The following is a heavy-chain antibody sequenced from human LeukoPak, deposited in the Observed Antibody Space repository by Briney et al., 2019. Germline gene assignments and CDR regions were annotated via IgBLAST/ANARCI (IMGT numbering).Heavy chain of an antibody. CDR2: IYSGGTT. Sequence: GGSLRLSCEVSGFPVRSRYMTWVRQPPGKGLECVAVIYSGGTTYHIDSVKGRFTISRDISKSIMYLEMNNLRVEDTATYYCASLEGGPSDGRWGQGTLVIVSS. D-gene: IGHD3-3*01. CDR1: GFPVRSRY. CDR3: ASLEGGPSDGR. V-gene: IGHV3-53*01. J-gene: IGHJ4*02.